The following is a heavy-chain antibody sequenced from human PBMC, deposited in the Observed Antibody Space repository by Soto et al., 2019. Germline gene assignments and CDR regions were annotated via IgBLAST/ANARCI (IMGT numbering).Heavy chain of an antibody. CDR1: GGTFSSYA. CDR2: IIPIFGTA. CDR3: ASGKIAVAGIQNLYNWFDP. J-gene: IGHJ5*02. D-gene: IGHD6-19*01. V-gene: IGHV1-69*13. Sequence: GASVKVSCKASGGTFSSYAISWVRQAPGQGLEWMGGIIPIFGTANYARKFQGRVTITADESTSTAYMELSSLRSEDTAVYYCASGKIAVAGIQNLYNWFDPWGQGTLVTVSS.